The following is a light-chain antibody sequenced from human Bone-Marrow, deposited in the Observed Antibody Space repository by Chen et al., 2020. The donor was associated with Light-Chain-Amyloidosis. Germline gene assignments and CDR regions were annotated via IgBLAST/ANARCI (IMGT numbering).Light chain of an antibody. CDR2: DVS. J-gene: IGLJ2*01. CDR3: SSFTSSRTVV. Sequence: QTALTQPASVSESPGQSITISCNGTSSDLGGYNFVSWYQQQPGKAPKLMIFDVSSRPSGVSDRFSGSKSGNTASLTISGLQAEDEATYYCSSFTSSRTVVFGTGTRLTVL. CDR1: SSDLGGYNF. V-gene: IGLV2-14*03.